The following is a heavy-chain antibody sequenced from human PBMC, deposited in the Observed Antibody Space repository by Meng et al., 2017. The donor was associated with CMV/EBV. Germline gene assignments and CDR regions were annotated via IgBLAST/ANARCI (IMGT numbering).Heavy chain of an antibody. D-gene: IGHD1-26*01. V-gene: IGHV3-23*03. CDR2: IYSGGSST. CDR3: AKVMGIVGATTTYYYYGMDV. Sequence: GGSLRLSCAASGFTFSSYAMSWVRQAPGKGLEWVSVIYSGGSSTYYADSVKGRFTISRDNSKNTLYLQMNSLRAEDTAVYYCAKVMGIVGATTTYYYYGMDVWGQGTMVTVSS. J-gene: IGHJ6*02. CDR1: GFTFSSYA.